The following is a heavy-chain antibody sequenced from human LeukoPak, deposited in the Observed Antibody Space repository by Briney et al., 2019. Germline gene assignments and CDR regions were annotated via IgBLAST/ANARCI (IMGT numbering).Heavy chain of an antibody. D-gene: IGHD3-10*01. V-gene: IGHV4-61*02. Sequence: PSETLSLTCIVSGGSISSGSYYWSWIRQPAGKGLEWIGRIYSTGTTSYNPSLKNRVTMSIDTSKKQFSLKLSSVTAADTAVYYCAREYLHSGSGSYGLDYWGQGTLVTVSS. CDR1: GGSISSGSYY. CDR2: IYSTGTT. CDR3: AREYLHSGSGSYGLDY. J-gene: IGHJ4*02.